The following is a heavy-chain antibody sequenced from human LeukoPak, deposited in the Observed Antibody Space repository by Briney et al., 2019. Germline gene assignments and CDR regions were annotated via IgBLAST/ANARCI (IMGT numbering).Heavy chain of an antibody. D-gene: IGHD2-2*01. CDR3: ARHFAVPAAPYYFDY. CDR1: GGSISSYY. Sequence: SETLSLTCTVSGGSISSYYWSWIRQPPRKGPEWIGYIYYSGSTNYNPSLKSRVTISVDTSKNQFSLKLSSVTAADTAVYYCARHFAVPAAPYYFDYWGQGTLVTVSS. CDR2: IYYSGST. V-gene: IGHV4-59*08. J-gene: IGHJ4*02.